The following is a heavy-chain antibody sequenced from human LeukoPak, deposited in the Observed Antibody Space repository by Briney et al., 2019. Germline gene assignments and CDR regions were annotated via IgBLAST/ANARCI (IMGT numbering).Heavy chain of an antibody. CDR2: IKNDGSET. J-gene: IGHJ4*02. CDR1: GFNFRDHW. V-gene: IGHV3-7*03. Sequence: GGSLRLSCAVSGFNFRDHWMDWVRQAPGKGLEWVGHIKNDGSETYYLDSLKGRFSISRDDTNNALYLQMNSLRVEDTAVYYCVKNDGWFHLAQWGQGTLVTVSS. D-gene: IGHD6-19*01. CDR3: VKNDGWFHLAQ.